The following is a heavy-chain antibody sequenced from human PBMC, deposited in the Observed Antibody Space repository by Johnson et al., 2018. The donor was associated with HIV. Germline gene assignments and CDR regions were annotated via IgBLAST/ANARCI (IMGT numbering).Heavy chain of an antibody. D-gene: IGHD3-22*01. CDR1: GFTFSSYA. Sequence: VQLVESGGGLVQPGGSLRLSCAASGFTFSSYAMSWVRQAPGKGLEWVSAISGSGGSTYYADSVKGRFTNARDNSKNTLYLQMNSMRAADTAVYYWAKTHVSSGYYGGLDAFDIWGQGTIVTVSS. CDR3: AKTHVSSGYYGGLDAFDI. V-gene: IGHV3-23*04. J-gene: IGHJ3*02. CDR2: ISGSGGST.